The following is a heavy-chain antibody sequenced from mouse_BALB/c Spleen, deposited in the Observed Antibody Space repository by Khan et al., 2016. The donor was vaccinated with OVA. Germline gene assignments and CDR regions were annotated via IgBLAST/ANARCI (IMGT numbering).Heavy chain of an antibody. CDR3: ARSVTITTVVATNFDY. CDR2: ISYSGRT. V-gene: IGHV3-2*02. Sequence: EVELVESGPGLVKPSQSLSLTCTVTGYSITSDYAWNWIRQFPGNKLEWMGYISYSGRTSYNPSLKSRTSITRDTSQNQFFLQLNSVTTEDTATYYCARSVTITTVVATNFDYWGQGTTLTVSS. J-gene: IGHJ2*01. CDR1: GYSITSDYA. D-gene: IGHD1-1*01.